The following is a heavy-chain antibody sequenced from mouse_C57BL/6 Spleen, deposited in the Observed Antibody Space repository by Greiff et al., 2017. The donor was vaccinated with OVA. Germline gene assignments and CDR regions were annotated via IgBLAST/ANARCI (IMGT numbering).Heavy chain of an antibody. CDR3: APTAWFAY. Sequence: VQLQQSGAELMKPGASVKLSCKATGYTFTGYWIEWVKQRPGHGLEWIGEILPGSGSTNYNAKFKGKATFTADTSSNTAYMQLSSLTTEDSAIDYCAPTAWFAYWGQGTLVTVSA. V-gene: IGHV1-9*01. CDR1: GYTFTGYW. J-gene: IGHJ3*01. CDR2: ILPGSGST.